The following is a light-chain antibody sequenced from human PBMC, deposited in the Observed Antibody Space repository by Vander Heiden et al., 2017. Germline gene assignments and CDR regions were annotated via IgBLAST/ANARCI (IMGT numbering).Light chain of an antibody. J-gene: IGLJ1*01. V-gene: IGLV2-8*01. CDR3: SSYAGSNNFV. CDR2: EVN. Sequence: QSALTQPPSASGSPGQSVTISCTGTSSDVGGYNYVSWYQQHPGKAPKVMIYEVNKRPSGVPDRFSGSKSGNTASLTVSGRQAEDEADYYCSSYAGSNNFVFGTGTKVTVL. CDR1: SSDVGGYNY.